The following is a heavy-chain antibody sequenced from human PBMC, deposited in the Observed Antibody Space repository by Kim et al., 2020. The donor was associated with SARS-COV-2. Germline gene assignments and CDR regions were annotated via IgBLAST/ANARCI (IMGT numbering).Heavy chain of an antibody. Sequence: GGSLRLSCGASGFTFGSYAMSWVRQAPGKGLEWVSAISGSGRSTYYADSAKGRFTISRDNSKNTLYLQMNSLRAEDTAVYYCAKERAVVGATMASPLEFDYWGQGTLVTVSS. J-gene: IGHJ4*02. D-gene: IGHD1-26*01. CDR3: AKERAVVGATMASPLEFDY. CDR2: ISGSGRST. V-gene: IGHV3-23*01. CDR1: GFTFGSYA.